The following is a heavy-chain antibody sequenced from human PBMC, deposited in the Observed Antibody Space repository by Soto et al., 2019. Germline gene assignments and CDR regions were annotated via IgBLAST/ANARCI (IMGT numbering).Heavy chain of an antibody. CDR3: ARDGSGSYYNNWFDP. J-gene: IGHJ5*02. V-gene: IGHV4-4*07. CDR1: GGSFSGYY. CDR2: IYTSGST. D-gene: IGHD3-10*01. Sequence: SETLSLTCAVYGGSFSGYYWSWIRQPAGKGLEWIGRIYTSGSTNYNPSLKSRVTMSVDTSKNQFSLKLSSVTAADTAVYYCARDGSGSYYNNWFDPWGQGTLVTVSS.